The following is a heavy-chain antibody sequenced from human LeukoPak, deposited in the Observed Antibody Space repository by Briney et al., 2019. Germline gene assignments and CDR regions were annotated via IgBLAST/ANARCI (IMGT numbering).Heavy chain of an antibody. J-gene: IGHJ5*02. V-gene: IGHV3-23*01. CDR3: AKDTMVRGVIITKQNFNWFDP. D-gene: IGHD3-10*01. Sequence: GGSLRLSCAASGFTFSSYGMSWVRQAPGKGLEWVSAISGSGGSTYYADSVKGRFTISRDNSKNTLYLQMNSLRAEDTAVYYCAKDTMVRGVIITKQNFNWFDPWGQGTLVTVSS. CDR1: GFTFSSYG. CDR2: ISGSGGST.